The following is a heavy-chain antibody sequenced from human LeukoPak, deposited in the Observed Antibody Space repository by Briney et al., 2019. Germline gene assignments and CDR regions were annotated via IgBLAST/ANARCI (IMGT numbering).Heavy chain of an antibody. CDR3: AKGLWELRSPHDY. CDR2: IYSGGST. CDR1: GFTVSSNY. Sequence: GGSLRLSCAASGFTVSSNYMSWVRQAPGKGLEWVSVIYSGGSTYYADSVKGRFTISRDNFKNTLYLQMNSLRAEDTAVYYCAKGLWELRSPHDYWGQGTLVTVSS. V-gene: IGHV3-53*01. J-gene: IGHJ4*02. D-gene: IGHD1-26*01.